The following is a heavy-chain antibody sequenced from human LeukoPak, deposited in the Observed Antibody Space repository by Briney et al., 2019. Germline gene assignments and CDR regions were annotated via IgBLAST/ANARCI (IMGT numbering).Heavy chain of an antibody. CDR3: ARGQPPSYYDMDV. Sequence: GGSLRLSCAASGFTFSSYGMHWVRQAPGKGLERVAVIWSDGSSKHYADSVKGRFTISRDNSKNTLYLQMNSLRGEDTAVYYCARGQPPSYYDMDVWGQGTTVTVSS. CDR2: IWSDGSSK. D-gene: IGHD6-13*01. J-gene: IGHJ6*02. V-gene: IGHV3-33*01. CDR1: GFTFSSYG.